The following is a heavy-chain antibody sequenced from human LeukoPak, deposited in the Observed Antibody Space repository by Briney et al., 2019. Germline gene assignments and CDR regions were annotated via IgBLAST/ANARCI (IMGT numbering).Heavy chain of an antibody. CDR1: GFTFSSYA. CDR3: ARGYYDFWSGYFDY. D-gene: IGHD3-3*01. J-gene: IGHJ4*02. Sequence: GRSLRLSCAASGFTFSSYAMHWVRQAPGKGLEWVAVISYDGSNKYYADSVKGRFTISRDNSKNKLYLQMNSLRAEDTAVYYCARGYYDFWSGYFDYWGQGTLVTVSS. V-gene: IGHV3-30*04. CDR2: ISYDGSNK.